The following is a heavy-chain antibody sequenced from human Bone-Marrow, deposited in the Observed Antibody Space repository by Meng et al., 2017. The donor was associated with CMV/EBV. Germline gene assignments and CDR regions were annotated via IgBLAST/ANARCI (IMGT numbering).Heavy chain of an antibody. D-gene: IGHD3-22*01. Sequence: SVKVSCKASGGTFSSYAISWVRQAPGQGLEWMGGIIPIFGTANYAQKFQGRVTITTDESTSTAYMELSSLRSEDTAVYYCQTRDYYDSSGCYYWGQGTLVTVSS. CDR1: GGTFSSYA. CDR2: IIPIFGTA. V-gene: IGHV1-69*05. CDR3: QTRDYYDSSGCYY. J-gene: IGHJ4*02.